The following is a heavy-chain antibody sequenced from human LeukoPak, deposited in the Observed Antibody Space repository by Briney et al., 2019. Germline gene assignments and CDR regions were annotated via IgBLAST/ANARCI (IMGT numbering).Heavy chain of an antibody. J-gene: IGHJ6*02. CDR2: ISYDGSNK. D-gene: IGHD2-2*01. CDR3: ANSHRTPFYGMDV. V-gene: IGHV3-30*18. CDR1: GFTFSSYG. Sequence: GGSLRLSCAASGFTFSSYGMHWVRQAPGKGLEWVAVISYDGSNKYYADSVKGRFTISRDNSKNTLYLQMNSLRAEDTAVYYCANSHRTPFYGMDVWGQGTTVTVSS.